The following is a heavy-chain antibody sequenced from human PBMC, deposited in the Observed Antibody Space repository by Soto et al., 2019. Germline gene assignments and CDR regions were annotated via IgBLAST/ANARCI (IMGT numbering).Heavy chain of an antibody. CDR3: AKHHLQVAGLSSFDY. D-gene: IGHD6-19*01. Sequence: SETLSLTCTVSNGSMHSDDWCWIRQPPGKGLEWVGYIYYNGNTRYNPSLKSRVTIVVDTSKNQYSLRLTSVTAADTAVYFCAKHHLQVAGLSSFDYWGQGTLVT. V-gene: IGHV4-59*03. CDR1: NGSMHSDD. J-gene: IGHJ4*02. CDR2: IYYNGNT.